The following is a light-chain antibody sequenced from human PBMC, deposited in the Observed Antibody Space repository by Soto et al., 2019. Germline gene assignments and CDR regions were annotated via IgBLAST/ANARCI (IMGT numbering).Light chain of an antibody. Sequence: DIQMTQSPSSLSSSVGDRVTSTCRASQGISTDLNWYKQKAGLAPKLLIYAASSLQSGVPSRFSDSGSGTDFTRTISSLQPEDFAPYYCQQTYSTPPTFAQGTKVEIK. CDR1: QGISTD. CDR3: QQTYSTPPT. CDR2: AAS. J-gene: IGKJ1*01. V-gene: IGKV1-39*01.